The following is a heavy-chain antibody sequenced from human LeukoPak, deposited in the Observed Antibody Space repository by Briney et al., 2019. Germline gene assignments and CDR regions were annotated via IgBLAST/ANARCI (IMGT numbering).Heavy chain of an antibody. CDR1: GGSISSGGYS. J-gene: IGHJ3*02. D-gene: IGHD6-19*01. CDR3: AREESVAGPGAFDI. CDR2: IYHSGST. V-gene: IGHV4-30-2*01. Sequence: SETLSLTCAVSGGSISSGGYSWSWIRQPPGKGLEWIGYIYHSGSTYYNPSLKSRVTILVDRSKNQFSLRLSSVTAADTAVYYCAREESVAGPGAFDIWGQGTMVTVSS.